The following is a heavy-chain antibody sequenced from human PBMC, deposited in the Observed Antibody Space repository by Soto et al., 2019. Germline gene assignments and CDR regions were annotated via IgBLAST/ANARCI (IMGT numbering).Heavy chain of an antibody. CDR1: GGSISSYY. CDR2: IYYSGST. Sequence: SETLSLTCTVSGGSISSYYWGWIRQPPGKGLEWIGYIYYSGSTNYNPSLKSRVTISVDTSKNQFSLKLSSVTAADTAVYYCAREGVAPVAGTGWFDPWGQGTLVTVSS. J-gene: IGHJ5*02. CDR3: AREGVAPVAGTGWFDP. D-gene: IGHD6-19*01. V-gene: IGHV4-59*01.